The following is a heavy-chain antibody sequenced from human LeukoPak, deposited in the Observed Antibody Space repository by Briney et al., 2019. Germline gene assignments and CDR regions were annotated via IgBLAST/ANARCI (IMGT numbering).Heavy chain of an antibody. CDR3: ARAVVVMGYYYYYMDV. D-gene: IGHD3-22*01. CDR2: IIPIFGTA. V-gene: IGHV1-69*06. J-gene: IGHJ6*03. CDR1: GYTFTSYG. Sequence: ASVKVSCKASGYTFTSYGISWVRQAPGQGLEWMGGIIPIFGTANYAQKFQGRVTITADKSTSTAYMELSSLRSEDTAVYYCARAVVVMGYYYYYMDVWGKGTTVTVSS.